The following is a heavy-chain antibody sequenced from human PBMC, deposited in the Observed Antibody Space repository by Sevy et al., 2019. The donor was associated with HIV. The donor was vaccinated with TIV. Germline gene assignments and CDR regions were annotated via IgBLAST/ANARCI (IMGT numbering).Heavy chain of an antibody. D-gene: IGHD3-16*01. V-gene: IGHV3-21*01. J-gene: IGHJ3*02. Sequence: GGSLRLSCAASGFTFRSYSMNWVRQAPGKGLEWVACISSTSAHKYTAASVKGRFSISRDNAENSLFLQMNSLSAEDTAVYYCAGGVTADSYEAFDIWGQGTLVTVSS. CDR1: GFTFRSYS. CDR3: AGGVTADSYEAFDI. CDR2: ISSTSAHK.